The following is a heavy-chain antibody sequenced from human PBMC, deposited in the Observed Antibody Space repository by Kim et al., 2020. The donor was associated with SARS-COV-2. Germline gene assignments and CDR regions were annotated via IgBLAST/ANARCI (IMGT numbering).Heavy chain of an antibody. CDR3: ARDQGNRGYYYDSSGYSSGFDY. D-gene: IGHD3-22*01. J-gene: IGHJ4*02. CDR1: GYTFTSYY. V-gene: IGHV1-46*01. CDR2: INPSGGST. Sequence: ASVKVSCKASGYTFTSYYMHWVRQAPGQGLEWMGIINPSGGSTSYAQKFQGRVTMTRDTSTSTVYMELSSLRSEDTAVYYCARDQGNRGYYYDSSGYSSGFDYWGQGTLVTVSS.